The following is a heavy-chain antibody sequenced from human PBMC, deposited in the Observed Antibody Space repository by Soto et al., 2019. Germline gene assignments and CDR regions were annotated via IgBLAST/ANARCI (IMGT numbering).Heavy chain of an antibody. CDR1: GFTFSSYG. D-gene: IGHD6-19*01. CDR3: ARDIAVAASYYYYGMDV. CDR2: IWYDGSNK. Sequence: PGGSLRLSCAASGFTFSSYGMHWVRQAPGKGLERVAVIWYDGSNKYYADSVKGRFTISRDNSKNTLYLQMNSLRAEDTAVYYCARDIAVAASYYYYGMDVWGQGTTVTVSS. J-gene: IGHJ6*02. V-gene: IGHV3-33*01.